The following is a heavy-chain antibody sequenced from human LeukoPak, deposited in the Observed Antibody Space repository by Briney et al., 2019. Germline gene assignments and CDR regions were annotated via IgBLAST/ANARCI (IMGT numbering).Heavy chain of an antibody. Sequence: SVKVSCKASGGTFSSYAITWVRQAPGQGLEWMGGIIPIFGAPNYAQKFQGRVTITADESTSIAYMELSSLRSEDTAVYYCARDPYDFWSGYLDYWGQGTLVTVSS. CDR2: IIPIFGAP. CDR3: ARDPYDFWSGYLDY. J-gene: IGHJ4*02. V-gene: IGHV1-69*13. D-gene: IGHD3-3*01. CDR1: GGTFSSYA.